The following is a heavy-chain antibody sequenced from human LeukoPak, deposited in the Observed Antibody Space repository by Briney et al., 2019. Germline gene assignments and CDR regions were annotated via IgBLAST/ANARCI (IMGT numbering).Heavy chain of an antibody. Sequence: PGGSLRLSCAASGFTFSSYAMSWVRQAQGPGLEWVSAVSGSGGSTYYENSVKGRLTTFRDNTKNTLYLQMNSLAAEDPAVYYCAKVFRLFDYWGQGTLVTVPS. J-gene: IGHJ4*02. V-gene: IGHV3-23*01. D-gene: IGHD3-3*01. CDR2: VSGSGGST. CDR3: AKVFRLFDY. CDR1: GFTFSSYA.